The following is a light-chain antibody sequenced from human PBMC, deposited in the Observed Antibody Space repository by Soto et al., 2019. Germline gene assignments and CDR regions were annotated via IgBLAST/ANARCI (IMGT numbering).Light chain of an antibody. CDR3: QQSYSAPRGVT. V-gene: IGKV1-39*01. CDR2: AAS. Sequence: IQMTQSPSSLSASVGDRVTITCRASQSISNFLNWYQQKPGKDPKVLIYAASSLQSGVPSRFSGSGSGTDFPLTISSLQPEDFATYYCQQSYSAPRGVTFGPGTTVDIK. J-gene: IGKJ3*01. CDR1: QSISNF.